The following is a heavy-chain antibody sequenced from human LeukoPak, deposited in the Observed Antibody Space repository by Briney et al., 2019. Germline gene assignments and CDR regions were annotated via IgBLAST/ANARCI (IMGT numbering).Heavy chain of an antibody. D-gene: IGHD3-10*01. Sequence: ASVKVSCEASGYTFNGYYMHWVRQAPGQGLEWMGIINPSGGSTSYAQKFQGRVTMTRDTSISTAYMELSRLRSDDTAVYYCARDSAMVRGVILPIYWGQGTLVTVSS. CDR1: GYTFNGYY. J-gene: IGHJ4*02. CDR2: INPSGGST. V-gene: IGHV1-46*02. CDR3: ARDSAMVRGVILPIY.